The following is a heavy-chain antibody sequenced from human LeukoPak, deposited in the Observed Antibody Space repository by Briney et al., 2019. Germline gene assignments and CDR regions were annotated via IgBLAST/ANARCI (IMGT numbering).Heavy chain of an antibody. Sequence: GGSLRLSCAASGFTFSTYGMNWVRQAPGKGLDWVTFIRYDGSNKYYTDSVKGRFTISTDNSKNTLNLQMISKRAEDKAVYYCAKDGKNDGLDIWGQGTLVTVSS. CDR2: IRYDGSNK. D-gene: IGHD1-1*01. CDR3: AKDGKNDGLDI. CDR1: GFTFSTYG. V-gene: IGHV3-30*02. J-gene: IGHJ3*02.